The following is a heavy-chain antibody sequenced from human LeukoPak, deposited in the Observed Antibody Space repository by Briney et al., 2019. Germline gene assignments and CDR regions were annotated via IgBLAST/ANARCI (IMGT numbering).Heavy chain of an antibody. CDR3: AKLVGYCVSSPCHFNY. J-gene: IGHJ4*02. CDR1: GFTSSSYA. Sequence: GGSLRLSCAASGFTSSSYAMSSVRQAPGKGLEWDSSVGGSGSGTYYADSVKGRFTISRDNSKNTLYLQMNSLSAEDTAVYYCAKLVGYCVSSPCHFNYWGAGTLVTVSS. V-gene: IGHV3-23*01. CDR2: VGGSGSGT. D-gene: IGHD2-15*01.